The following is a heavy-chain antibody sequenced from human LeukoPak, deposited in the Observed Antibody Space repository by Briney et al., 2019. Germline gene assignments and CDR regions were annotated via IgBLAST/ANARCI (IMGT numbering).Heavy chain of an antibody. CDR1: VYTLTEIS. V-gene: IGHV1-24*01. Sequence: GASVKVSFKVSVYTLTEISMHWVRQAPGQGVEWMGGFNPEDAETIYARSFKGRLTVTEDTSTDTAYMELSSMRSEDTAMYYCATEIVGYSDVHYFDSWGQGTLVTVSS. D-gene: IGHD5-24*01. CDR2: FNPEDAET. J-gene: IGHJ4*02. CDR3: ATEIVGYSDVHYFDS.